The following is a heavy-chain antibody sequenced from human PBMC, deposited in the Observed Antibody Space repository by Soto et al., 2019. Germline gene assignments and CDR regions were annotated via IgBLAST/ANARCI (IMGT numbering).Heavy chain of an antibody. J-gene: IGHJ5*02. CDR3: ARVGRYYYDSSGYRSRNWFDP. D-gene: IGHD3-22*01. CDR2: INHSGST. CDR1: GGSFSGYY. Sequence: QVQLQQWGAGLLKPSETLSLTCAVYGGSFSGYYWSWIRQPPGKGLEWIGEINHSGSTNYNPSLKSRVTISVATSKNQFSLKLSSVTAADTAVYYCARVGRYYYDSSGYRSRNWFDPWGQGTLVTVSS. V-gene: IGHV4-34*01.